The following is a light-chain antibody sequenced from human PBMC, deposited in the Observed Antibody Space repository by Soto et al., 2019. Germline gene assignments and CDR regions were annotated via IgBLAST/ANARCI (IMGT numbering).Light chain of an antibody. CDR1: QSVNSSY. CDR2: GAS. J-gene: IGKJ2*01. V-gene: IGKV3-20*01. CDR3: QQYGALYT. Sequence: EIVLTQSPGTLSLSPGERATLSCRASQSVNSSYLAWYQQKPGQAPRLLIYGASSRATGIPDRFSGSGSGTNFTLTIGRLEPEDFAMYYSQQYGALYTFGPGTKLEIK.